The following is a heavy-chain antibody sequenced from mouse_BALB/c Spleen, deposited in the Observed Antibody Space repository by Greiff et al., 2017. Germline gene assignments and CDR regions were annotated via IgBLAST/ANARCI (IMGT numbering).Heavy chain of an antibody. D-gene: IGHD2-5*01. CDR3: ARGRTYSRGDY. V-gene: IGHV1-7*01. Sequence: QVQMKESGAELAKPGASVKMSCKASGYTFTSYWMHWVKQRPGQGLEWIGYINPSTGYTEYNQKFKDKATLTADKSSSTAYMQLSSLTSEDSAVYYCARGRTYSRGDYWGQGTTLTVSS. CDR2: INPSTGYT. J-gene: IGHJ2*01. CDR1: GYTFTSYW.